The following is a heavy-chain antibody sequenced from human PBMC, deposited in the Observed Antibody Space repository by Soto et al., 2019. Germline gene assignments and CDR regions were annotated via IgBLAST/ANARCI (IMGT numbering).Heavy chain of an antibody. V-gene: IGHV4-31*03. CDR3: ARDNLEYSSSSYLDY. D-gene: IGHD6-6*01. Sequence: SEPLSLTCTVSGGSISSGGYYWSWIRQHPGKGLEWIGYTYYSGSTYYNPSLKSRVTISVDTSKNQFSLKLSSVTAADTAVYYCARDNLEYSSSSYLDYWGQGTLVTVSS. CDR2: TYYSGST. J-gene: IGHJ4*02. CDR1: GGSISSGGYY.